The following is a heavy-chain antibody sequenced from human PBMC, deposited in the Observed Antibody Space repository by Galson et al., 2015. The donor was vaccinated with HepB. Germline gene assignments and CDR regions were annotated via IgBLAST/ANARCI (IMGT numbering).Heavy chain of an antibody. CDR3: AKIALSGDIKDY. J-gene: IGHJ4*02. V-gene: IGHV3-30*18. Sequence: SLRLSCAASGFTFSSYGMHWVRQAPGKGLEWVAVISYDGSNKYYADSVKGRFTISRDNSKNTLYLQMNSLRVEDTAVNYCAKIALSGDIKDYWGQGTLVTVSS. CDR2: ISYDGSNK. D-gene: IGHD3-10*01. CDR1: GFTFSSYG.